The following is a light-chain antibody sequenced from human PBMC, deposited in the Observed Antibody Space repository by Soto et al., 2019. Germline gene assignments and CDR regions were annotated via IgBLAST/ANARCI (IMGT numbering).Light chain of an antibody. J-gene: IGKJ1*01. CDR2: GAS. CDR1: QSVSSN. CDR3: QQYNNWPPWT. V-gene: IGKV3-15*01. Sequence: EIVMTQSPATLSVSPGERATLSCRASQSVSSNLAWYQQKPSQAPRPLTYGASTRATGIPARFSGSGSGAEFTLTISSLQSEDFAVYYCQQYNNWPPWTFGQGTKVEIK.